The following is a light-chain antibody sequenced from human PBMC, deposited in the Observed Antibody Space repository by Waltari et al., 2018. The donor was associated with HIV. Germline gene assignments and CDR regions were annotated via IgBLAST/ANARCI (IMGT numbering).Light chain of an antibody. CDR1: RSTIGVNS. J-gene: IGLJ2*01. CDR3: SAWDDNVNGL. Sequence: QSGLTQPPSASGTIGQRVTISWLGRRSTIGVNSVHWYHQLPGTAPRLLIYNTNQRPSGVPDRFSGSKSGTSAYLAISGLQAADEADYYCSAWDDNVNGLFGGGTKLTVL. V-gene: IGLV1-44*01. CDR2: NTN.